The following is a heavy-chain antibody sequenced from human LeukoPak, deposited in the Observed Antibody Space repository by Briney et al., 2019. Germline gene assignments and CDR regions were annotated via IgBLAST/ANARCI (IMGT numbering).Heavy chain of an antibody. J-gene: IGHJ3*02. Sequence: SGTLSLTCTVSGGSITAGTYYWGWIRQPPGKGLEWIGSIYSSGKTYYNPSLKSRVTISVDTSKNYFSLKLSSVTAADVAVYYCARRNFDSRGAFDIWGQGTVVTVSS. CDR1: GGSITAGTYY. CDR3: ARRNFDSRGAFDI. D-gene: IGHD4-11*01. CDR2: IYSSGKT. V-gene: IGHV4-39*02.